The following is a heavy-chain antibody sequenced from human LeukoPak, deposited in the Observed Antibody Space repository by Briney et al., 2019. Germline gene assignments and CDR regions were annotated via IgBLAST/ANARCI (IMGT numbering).Heavy chain of an antibody. V-gene: IGHV1-18*01. CDR3: ARVGVQLWYWGGGCFDY. J-gene: IGHJ4*02. CDR1: GYTFTSYG. D-gene: IGHD5-18*01. Sequence: GASVKVSCKASGYTFTSYGTSWVRQAPGQGLEWMEWISAYNGNTNYAQKLQGRVTMTTDTSTSTAYMELRSLRSDDTAVYYCARVGVQLWYWGGGCFDYWGQGTLVTVSS. CDR2: ISAYNGNT.